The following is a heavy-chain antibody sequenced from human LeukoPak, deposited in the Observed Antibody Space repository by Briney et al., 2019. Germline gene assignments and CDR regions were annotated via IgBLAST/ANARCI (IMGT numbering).Heavy chain of an antibody. CDR3: ARGRYNYYYAMDV. J-gene: IGHJ6*02. Sequence: GGSLRLSCAASGFTFSSYGMHWVRQAPGKGLGWVAVIWYDGSNKYYADSVKGRFTISRDNSKNTLYLQMNSLRAEDTAMYYCARGRYNYYYAMDVWGQGTTVTVSS. CDR2: IWYDGSNK. V-gene: IGHV3-33*01. CDR1: GFTFSSYG. D-gene: IGHD3-16*02.